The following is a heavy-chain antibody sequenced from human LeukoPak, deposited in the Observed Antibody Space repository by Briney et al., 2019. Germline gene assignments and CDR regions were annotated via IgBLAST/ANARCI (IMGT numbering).Heavy chain of an antibody. D-gene: IGHD1-26*01. J-gene: IGHJ5*02. V-gene: IGHV3-74*01. Sequence: GGSLRLSCAASGFTFSSYWMHWVRQGPGKGLVWVSRINSDGSSTSYADSVKGRFTISRDNAKNTLYLQMNSLRAEDTAVYYCARGAQSWEPGNWFDPWGQGTLVTVSS. CDR2: INSDGSST. CDR1: GFTFSSYW. CDR3: ARGAQSWEPGNWFDP.